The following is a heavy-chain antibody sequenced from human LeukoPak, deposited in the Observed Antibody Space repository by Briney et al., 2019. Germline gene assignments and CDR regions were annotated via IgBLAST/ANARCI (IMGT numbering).Heavy chain of an antibody. D-gene: IGHD3-16*01. Sequence: SGGSLRLSCAASSFTFSSYNMNWVRQAPGKGRVWVSRVNPGGSIANFADSVKGRFTISRDNAKNTVYLQTSSLTAEDTAVYYCVRGTYHAYYMDVWGKGTTVTVSS. V-gene: IGHV3-74*01. J-gene: IGHJ6*03. CDR3: VRGTYHAYYMDV. CDR1: SFTFSSYN. CDR2: VNPGGSIA.